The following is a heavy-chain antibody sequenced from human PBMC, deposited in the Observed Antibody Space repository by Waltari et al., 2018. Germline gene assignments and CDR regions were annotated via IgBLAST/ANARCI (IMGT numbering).Heavy chain of an antibody. CDR2: INHSGST. J-gene: IGHJ6*03. CDR3: ARGGIEAYYDILTGLPGYFYMDV. Sequence: QVQLQQWGAGLLKPSETLSLTCAVYGWSFSGYYWSWVRQPPGKGLEWIGEINHSGSTNYNPSLKSRITISVDTSKNQFSLKLSSVTAADTAVYYCARGGIEAYYDILTGLPGYFYMDVWGKGTTVTVSS. CDR1: GWSFSGYY. D-gene: IGHD3-9*01. V-gene: IGHV4-34*01.